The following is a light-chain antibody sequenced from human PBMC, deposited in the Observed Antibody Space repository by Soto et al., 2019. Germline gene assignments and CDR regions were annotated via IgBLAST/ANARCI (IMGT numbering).Light chain of an antibody. CDR3: QQYNNWLWT. CDR1: QSVNSN. V-gene: IGKV3-15*01. J-gene: IGKJ1*01. Sequence: QSPATLSVSPGERATLSCRASQSVNSNLVWYQQKPGQAPRLLIYGASTRATGIPGRFSGSGYGTEFTLTISSLQSEDFAVYYCQQYNNWLWTFGQGTKVEIK. CDR2: GAS.